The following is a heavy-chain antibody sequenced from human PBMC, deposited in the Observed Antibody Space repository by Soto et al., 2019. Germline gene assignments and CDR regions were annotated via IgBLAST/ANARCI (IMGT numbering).Heavy chain of an antibody. J-gene: IGHJ4*02. V-gene: IGHV3-7*01. Sequence: EVQLVESGGALVQPGGSLRLSCAGSGFIFSAYWMSWVRHAPGKGLEWVAMINRGASGTHYVDSVKGRFTISRDNAKNSMYVQMNSMRVEETAIYDCATPDAVECPTAAYWGGGTLVSVSS. CDR2: INRGASGT. D-gene: IGHD2-15*01. CDR1: GFIFSAYW. CDR3: ATPDAVECPTAAY.